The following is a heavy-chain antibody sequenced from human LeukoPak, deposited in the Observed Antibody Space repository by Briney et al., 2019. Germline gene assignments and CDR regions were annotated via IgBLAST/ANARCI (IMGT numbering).Heavy chain of an antibody. D-gene: IGHD2-21*02. J-gene: IGHJ4*02. CDR3: ARTLYCGGDCYYVDS. CDR2: IFYSGST. CDR1: GGSISSYY. V-gene: IGHV4-59*01. Sequence: SETLSLTCTVSGGSISSYYWTWIRQPPGKGLEWIGYIFYSGSTTYNPSLKSRGTISVDTSKNQFSLRLSSVTAADTAVYYCARTLYCGGDCYYVDSWGQGTLVTASS.